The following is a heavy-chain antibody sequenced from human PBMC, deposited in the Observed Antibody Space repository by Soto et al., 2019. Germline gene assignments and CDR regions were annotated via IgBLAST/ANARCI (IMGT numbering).Heavy chain of an antibody. CDR2: IRSKANNYAT. D-gene: IGHD2-2*02. J-gene: IGHJ4*02. V-gene: IGHV3-73*01. CDR3: VGYCSTTSCYKSHFDY. Sequence: SLRLSCAASGFIFSGSTMHWVRQASGKGLEWIGRIRSKANNYATAYAASVKGRFTISRDDSKNTAYLQMNSLKTEDTAVYYCVGYCSTTSCYKSHFDYWGQGTLVTVSS. CDR1: GFIFSGST.